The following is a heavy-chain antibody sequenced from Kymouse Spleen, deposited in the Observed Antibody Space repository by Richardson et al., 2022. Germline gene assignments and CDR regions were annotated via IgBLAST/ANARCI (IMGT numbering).Heavy chain of an antibody. V-gene: IGHV4-34*01. J-gene: IGHJ6*02. D-gene: IGHD6-19*01. CDR1: GGSFSGYY. Sequence: QVQLQQWGAGLLKPSETLSLTCAVYGGSFSGYYWSWIRQPPGKGLEWIGEINHSGSTNYNPSLKSRVTISVDTSKNQFSLKLSSVTAADTAVYYCARGGMAVAADPIDYYGMDVWGQGTTVTVSS. CDR2: INHSGST. CDR3: ARGGMAVAADPIDYYGMDV.